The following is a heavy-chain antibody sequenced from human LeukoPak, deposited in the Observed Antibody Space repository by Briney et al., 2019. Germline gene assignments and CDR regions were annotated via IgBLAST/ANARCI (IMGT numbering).Heavy chain of an antibody. D-gene: IGHD6-19*01. V-gene: IGHV1-2*02. CDR1: GYTFTGYY. Sequence: ASVKVSCKASGYTFTGYYMHWVRHAPGQGLEWMGWISPNSGGTKYAQKFQGRVTMTRDKSINTAYMELSRLRSDDTAVYYCARDRGIAVAAGTSEYWGQGTLVTVSS. J-gene: IGHJ4*02. CDR3: ARDRGIAVAAGTSEY. CDR2: ISPNSGGT.